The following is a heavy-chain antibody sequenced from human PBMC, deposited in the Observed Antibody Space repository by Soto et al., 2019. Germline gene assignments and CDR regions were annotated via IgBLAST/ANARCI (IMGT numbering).Heavy chain of an antibody. CDR2: INAGNGNT. CDR3: ARVWFSGYSSGWYYFDY. J-gene: IGHJ4*02. V-gene: IGHV1-3*01. CDR1: GYTFTSYA. D-gene: IGHD6-19*01. Sequence: ASVKVSCKASGYTFTSYAMHWVRQAPGQRLEWMGWINAGNGNTKYSQKFQGRVTITRDTSASTAYMELSSLRSEDTAVYYCARVWFSGYSSGWYYFDYWGQGTLVTVSS.